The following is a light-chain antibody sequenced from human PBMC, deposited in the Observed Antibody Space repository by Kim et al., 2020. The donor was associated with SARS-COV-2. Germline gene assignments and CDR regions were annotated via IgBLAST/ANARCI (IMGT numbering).Light chain of an antibody. CDR3: QQYGRSPPYS. Sequence: EIVLTQSPDTLSLSPGERATLSCRASQSVSSNYLAWYRQKPGQAPRVLIYGASSRATGIPDRFSGSGSGTDFTLTISRLEPEDFAVYYCQQYGRSPPYSFGQGTKLE. V-gene: IGKV3-20*01. J-gene: IGKJ2*03. CDR2: GAS. CDR1: QSVSSNY.